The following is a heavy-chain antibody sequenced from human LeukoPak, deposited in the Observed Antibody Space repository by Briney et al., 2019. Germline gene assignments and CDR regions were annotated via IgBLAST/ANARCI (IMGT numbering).Heavy chain of an antibody. Sequence: RSSETLSLTCSVSGGSISNYFWTWIRQPPGKGLEWIGYIYSSRSTYYNPSLKSRVTISVDTSKNRFSLKLSTVTAADTAVYYCARRPTGDPKFDYWGQGTLVTVSS. J-gene: IGHJ4*02. CDR2: IYSSRST. D-gene: IGHD7-27*01. CDR3: ARRPTGDPKFDY. V-gene: IGHV4-59*08. CDR1: GGSISNYF.